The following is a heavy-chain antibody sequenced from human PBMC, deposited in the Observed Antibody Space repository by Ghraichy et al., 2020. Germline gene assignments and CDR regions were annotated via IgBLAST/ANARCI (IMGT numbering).Heavy chain of an antibody. CDR2: ISGSGGNI. Sequence: GESLNISCAASGFTFTTYTMSWVRQAPGKGLEWVSAISGSGGNIYYADSVKGRFTISRDNSKNTLYLQMESLRVEDMAVYYCAKSGSGWSGFWGSWGQGTLVTVSS. V-gene: IGHV3-23*01. J-gene: IGHJ5*02. CDR3: AKSGSGWSGFWGS. D-gene: IGHD6-19*01. CDR1: GFTFTTYT.